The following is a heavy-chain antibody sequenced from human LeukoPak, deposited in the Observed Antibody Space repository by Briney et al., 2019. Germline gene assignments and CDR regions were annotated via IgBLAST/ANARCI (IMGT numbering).Heavy chain of an antibody. CDR2: IYSGEST. CDR3: AREVGYPFYYGMDV. J-gene: IGHJ6*02. V-gene: IGHV3-53*01. D-gene: IGHD5-12*01. Sequence: GGSLRLSCAASGFSVSSYYMSWVRQAPGKGLEWVSVIYSGESTYYADSVKGRFTISRDNSKNTLYLQMNSLRAEDTAVYYCAREVGYPFYYGMDVWGQGTTVTVSS. CDR1: GFSVSSYY.